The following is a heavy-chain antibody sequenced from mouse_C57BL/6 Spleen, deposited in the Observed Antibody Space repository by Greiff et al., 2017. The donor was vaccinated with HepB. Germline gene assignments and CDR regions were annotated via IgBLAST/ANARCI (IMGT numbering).Heavy chain of an antibody. CDR2: IDPSDSYT. V-gene: IGHV1-59*01. CDR3: ARSGGSLFAY. Sequence: VQLQQPGAELVRPGTSVKLSCKASGYTFTSYWMHWVKQRPGQGLEWIGVIDPSDSYTNYNQKFKGKATLTVDTSSSTAYMQLSSLTSEDSAVYYCARSGGSLFAYWGQGTLVTVSA. D-gene: IGHD1-1*02. CDR1: GYTFTSYW. J-gene: IGHJ3*01.